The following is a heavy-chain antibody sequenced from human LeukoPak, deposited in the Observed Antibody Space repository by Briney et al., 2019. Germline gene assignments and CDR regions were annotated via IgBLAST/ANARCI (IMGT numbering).Heavy chain of an antibody. CDR2: IGPTGTDR. CDR1: GFTLSSCG. J-gene: IGHJ4*02. CDR3: ATETIGRHYDY. V-gene: IGHV3-21*01. Sequence: GGSPRLSCAASGFTLSSCGFNWVRQAPGKGLEWVSSIGPTGTDRYYADSVRGRFTISRDNAKNSMYLQMDSLRDEDTAVYCCATETIGRHYDYWGQGTLLTVSS. D-gene: IGHD1-14*01.